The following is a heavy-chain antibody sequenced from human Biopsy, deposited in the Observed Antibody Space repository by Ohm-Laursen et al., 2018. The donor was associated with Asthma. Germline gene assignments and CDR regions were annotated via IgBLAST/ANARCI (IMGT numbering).Heavy chain of an antibody. V-gene: IGHV3-30*04. CDR3: AKEGVAGTHIED. CDR2: VSYDGSSI. J-gene: IGHJ4*02. Sequence: SLRLSCAASRFTYEMHWVRQAPRKGLEWVAVVSYDGSSIYYADSVKCQFTISRGNSKNTLSLQMNSLTAVDTAVYYCAKEGVAGTHIEDWGQGTLVTVSS. D-gene: IGHD2-15*01. CDR1: RFTYE.